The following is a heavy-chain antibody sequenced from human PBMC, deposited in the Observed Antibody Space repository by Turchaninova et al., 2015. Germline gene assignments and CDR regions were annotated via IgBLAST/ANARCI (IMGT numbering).Heavy chain of an antibody. CDR3: ARHYSAVTTSRYVGV. J-gene: IGHJ2*01. CDR1: GGSITSGDYS. V-gene: IGHV4-39*01. Sequence: QLQLQESGPGLVKPSETLSLTCTVSGGSITSGDYSWAWVRQPPGKGLEWLGSLCYTGSAYSNPSLKSRVTISVDRSKTQLSLLVTSVTAADTAVYYCARHYSAVTTSRYVGVWGRGTLVTVSS. CDR2: LCYTGSA. D-gene: IGHD4-17*01.